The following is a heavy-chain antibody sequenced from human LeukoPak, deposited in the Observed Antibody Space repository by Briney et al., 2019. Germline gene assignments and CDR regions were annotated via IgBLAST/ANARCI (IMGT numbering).Heavy chain of an antibody. J-gene: IGHJ4*02. V-gene: IGHV3-30*18. Sequence: PGGSLRLSCAASGFTFSNYGMHWVRQAPGKGLEWVALISYDGSHKSYADSVKGRSTISRDTSRNTLFLQMSSLRTEDTAVYYCAKDLGAFRGSGGPYVDNWGQGTLVTVSS. CDR1: GFTFSNYG. D-gene: IGHD3-10*01. CDR3: AKDLGAFRGSGGPYVDN. CDR2: ISYDGSHK.